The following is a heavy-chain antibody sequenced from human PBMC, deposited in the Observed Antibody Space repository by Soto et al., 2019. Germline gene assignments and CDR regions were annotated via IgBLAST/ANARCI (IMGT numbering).Heavy chain of an antibody. V-gene: IGHV3-15*01. CDR1: GFTFNNAW. CDR3: TTAKPITY. J-gene: IGHJ4*02. D-gene: IGHD1-20*01. CDR2: IKGEADGGTT. Sequence: GGSLRLSCAASGFTFNNAWMSWVRQAPGKGLEWVGRIKGEADGGTTDYAAPVKGRITISRDDSKSTLYLQMNSLKTEDTAVYYCTTAKPITYWGRGTLVTVSS.